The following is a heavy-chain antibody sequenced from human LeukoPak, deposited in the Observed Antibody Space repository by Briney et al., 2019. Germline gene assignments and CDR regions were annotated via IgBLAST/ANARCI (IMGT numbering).Heavy chain of an antibody. V-gene: IGHV4-59*01. J-gene: IGHJ4*02. CDR1: GDSISRYS. D-gene: IGHD3-3*01. Sequence: SETLSLTCIVSGDSISRYSWSWIRQPPGKGLEWIGYIYYSGSTNYNPSLKSRVTISVDTSKNQFSLKLSSVTAADTAVYYCASPYYDFWSGYYRSDYWGQGTLVTVSS. CDR3: ASPYYDFWSGYYRSDY. CDR2: IYYSGST.